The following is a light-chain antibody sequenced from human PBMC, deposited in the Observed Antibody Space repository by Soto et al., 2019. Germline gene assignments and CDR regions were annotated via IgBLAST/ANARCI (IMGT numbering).Light chain of an antibody. CDR2: DVT. CDR3: NSYTSSSTYV. Sequence: SVLTQPASASGSPGQSITISCTGTSSDVGGFNYVSWYQQHPGKAPKLMIYDVTNRPSGVSYRFSGSKSGNTASLAISGLQAEDEADYYCNSYTSSSTYVFGTGTKATVL. CDR1: SSDVGGFNY. V-gene: IGLV2-14*03. J-gene: IGLJ1*01.